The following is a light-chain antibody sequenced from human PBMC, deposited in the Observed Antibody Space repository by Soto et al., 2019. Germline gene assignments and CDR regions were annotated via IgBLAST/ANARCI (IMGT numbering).Light chain of an antibody. CDR2: GAS. Sequence: EIVMTQSPATLSVSPGERATLSCRASQSVSSKLAWYQQKPGQGPRLLIYGASTRATGIPARFSGSGSGTEXTLXXSSLQSEDFAXXYXQHYSTWLWTFGQGTKVEIK. J-gene: IGKJ1*01. CDR3: QHYSTWLWT. V-gene: IGKV3-15*01. CDR1: QSVSSK.